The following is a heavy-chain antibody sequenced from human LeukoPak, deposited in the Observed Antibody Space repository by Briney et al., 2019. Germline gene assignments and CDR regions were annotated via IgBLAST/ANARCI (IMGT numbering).Heavy chain of an antibody. CDR3: ARDAGSGYFDY. J-gene: IGHJ4*02. Sequence: GGSLRLSCAASEFTFGTYAMNRVRQAPGKGLEWVSYISSSSSTIYFPESVKGRFTISRDNAKNSLYLQMNGLRDEDTAVYYCARDAGSGYFDYWGQRTLVTVSS. V-gene: IGHV3-48*02. D-gene: IGHD6-19*01. CDR2: ISSSSSTI. CDR1: EFTFGTYA.